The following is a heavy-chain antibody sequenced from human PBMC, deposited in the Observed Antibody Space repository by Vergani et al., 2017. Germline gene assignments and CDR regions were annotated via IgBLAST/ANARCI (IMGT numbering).Heavy chain of an antibody. CDR1: GFTFSGYG. V-gene: IGHV3-30*03. CDR3: ARDFRGFVS. Sequence: QVQLVESGGGVVQPGRSLRLSCVGSGFTFSGYGMHWVRQAPGKGLEWVAVITYDGSKTFYSGSVKGRFTISRDNSKNTVYLHMNSLRPEDTAVYYCARDFRGFVSWGQGILVTVSS. J-gene: IGHJ4*02. CDR2: ITYDGSKT.